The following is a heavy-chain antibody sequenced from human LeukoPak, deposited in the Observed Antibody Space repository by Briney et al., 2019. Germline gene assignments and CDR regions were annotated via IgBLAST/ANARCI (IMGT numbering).Heavy chain of an antibody. CDR3: ARAYSSSSPGPGYFQH. J-gene: IGHJ1*01. V-gene: IGHV1-69*13. D-gene: IGHD6-6*01. CDR1: GGTFSSYA. Sequence: SVKVSCKASGGTFSSYAISWVRQAPGQGLEWMGGNIPGFGTANYAQNFQGRVTITADESTSTAYMELSSLRSEDTAVYYCARAYSSSSPGPGYFQHWGQGTLVTVSS. CDR2: NIPGFGTA.